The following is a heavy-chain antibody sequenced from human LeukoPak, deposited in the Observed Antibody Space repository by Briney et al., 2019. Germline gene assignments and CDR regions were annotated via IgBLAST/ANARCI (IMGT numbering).Heavy chain of an antibody. CDR3: AKVAGIAARAPYYYYYYMDV. Sequence: PGGSLRLSCAGSGFTFSDYYMSWIRQAPGKGLEWVSYISKRGSTMYYADSVKGRFTISRDNSKNTLYLQMNSLRAEDTAVYYCAKVAGIAARAPYYYYYYMDVWGKGTTVTVSS. CDR1: GFTFSDYY. J-gene: IGHJ6*03. V-gene: IGHV3-11*04. CDR2: ISKRGSTM. D-gene: IGHD6-6*01.